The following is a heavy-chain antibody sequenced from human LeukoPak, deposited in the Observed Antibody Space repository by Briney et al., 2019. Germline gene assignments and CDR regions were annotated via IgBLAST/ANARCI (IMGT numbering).Heavy chain of an antibody. Sequence: PSETLSLTCTVSGGSISSYYWSWIRQPAGKGLEWIGRIYTSGSTNYNPSLKSRVTMSVDTSKNQFSLKLSSVTAADTAVYYCARDYGFAVTTSYFDYWGQGTLVTVSS. CDR3: ARDYGFAVTTSYFDY. J-gene: IGHJ4*02. CDR1: GGSISSYY. CDR2: IYTSGST. D-gene: IGHD4-11*01. V-gene: IGHV4-4*07.